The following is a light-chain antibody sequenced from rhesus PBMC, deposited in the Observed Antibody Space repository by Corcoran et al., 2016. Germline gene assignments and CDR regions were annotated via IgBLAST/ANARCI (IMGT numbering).Light chain of an antibody. CDR3: MQDTHLPFT. V-gene: IGKV2-91*01. CDR1: QSLLHRNGYTY. J-gene: IGKJ3*01. Sequence: DIVMTQTPLSLPVTPGEPASISCRSSQSLLHRNGYTYLYWYLQKPGQSPQLLMYFASCRASGGPDRFSVSGSGTDFALGVSRVEAEEFGVYYCMQDTHLPFTFGPGTKLDIK. CDR2: FAS.